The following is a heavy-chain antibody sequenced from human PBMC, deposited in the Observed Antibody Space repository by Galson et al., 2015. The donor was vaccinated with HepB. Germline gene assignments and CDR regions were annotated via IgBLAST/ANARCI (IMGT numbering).Heavy chain of an antibody. CDR1: GYTFTSYY. J-gene: IGHJ5*02. D-gene: IGHD3-3*01. CDR3: ARSLTYDFWSYSGRNWFDP. CDR2: INPSGGST. V-gene: IGHV1-46*01. Sequence: SVKFSCKASGYTFTSYYMHWVRQAPGQGLEWMGIINPSGGSTSYAKKFQGRVTMTRDTSTSTVYMELSSLRSEDTAVYYCARSLTYDFWSYSGRNWFDPWGHGTLVTVSS.